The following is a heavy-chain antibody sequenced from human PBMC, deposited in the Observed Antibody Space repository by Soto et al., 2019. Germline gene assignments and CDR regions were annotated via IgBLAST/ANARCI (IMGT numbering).Heavy chain of an antibody. D-gene: IGHD2-2*02. V-gene: IGHV4-59*01. Sequence: QVQLQESGPGLAKPSETLSLTCTVSGGSISSYYWSWIRQPPGKGLEWIGYIYYSGRTNYNPSLKSRVTRSVDTSKNQFSLKLSSVTAADTAVYYCAGGYCSSTICYIWDNWFDPWGQGTLVTVSS. CDR1: GGSISSYY. CDR2: IYYSGRT. CDR3: AGGYCSSTICYIWDNWFDP. J-gene: IGHJ5*02.